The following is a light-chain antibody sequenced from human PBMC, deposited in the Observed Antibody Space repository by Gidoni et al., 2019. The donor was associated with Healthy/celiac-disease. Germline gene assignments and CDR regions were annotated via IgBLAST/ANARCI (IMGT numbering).Light chain of an antibody. Sequence: ETVMTQSPATLSVSPGERATLSCRAIQRVSSKLAWYQQKPGQAPSVLIYGASTRATGIPARFSGSGSGTELTLTISSLQSEDFAVYYCQQYNNWLWTFGQGNKVEIK. V-gene: IGKV3-15*01. CDR3: QQYNNWLWT. CDR2: GAS. J-gene: IGKJ1*01. CDR1: QRVSSK.